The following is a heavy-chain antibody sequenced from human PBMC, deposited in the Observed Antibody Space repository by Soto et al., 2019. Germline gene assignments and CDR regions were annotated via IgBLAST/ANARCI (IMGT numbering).Heavy chain of an antibody. V-gene: IGHV1-3*01. J-gene: IGHJ6*02. CDR3: ARGSGQWGYFPYYGMDV. D-gene: IGHD3-22*01. CDR1: GYTFTSYA. CDR2: INAGNGNT. Sequence: ASVKVSFKASGYTFTSYAMHWVRQAPGQRLEWMGWINAGNGNTKYSQKFQGRVTITRDTSASTAYMELSSLRSEDTAVYYCARGSGQWGYFPYYGMDVWGQGTTVTVSS.